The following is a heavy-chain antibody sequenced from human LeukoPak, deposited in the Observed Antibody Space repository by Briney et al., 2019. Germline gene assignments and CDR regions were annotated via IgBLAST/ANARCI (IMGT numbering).Heavy chain of an antibody. D-gene: IGHD3-22*01. Sequence: GRSLRLSCAASGFTFDDYAMHWVRQAPGKGLEWVSGISWNSGSIGYADSVKGRFTISRDNAKNSLYLQMNSLRAGDMALYYCAKADYYDSPFDYWGQGTLVTVSS. CDR1: GFTFDDYA. V-gene: IGHV3-9*03. J-gene: IGHJ4*02. CDR3: AKADYYDSPFDY. CDR2: ISWNSGSI.